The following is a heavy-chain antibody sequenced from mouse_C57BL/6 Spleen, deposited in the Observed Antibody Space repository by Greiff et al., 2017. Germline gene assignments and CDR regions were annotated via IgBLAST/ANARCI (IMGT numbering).Heavy chain of an antibody. CDR2: IWWDDDQ. CDR3: ARIDNYSDSAWYAY. D-gene: IGHD1-3*01. Sequence: QVTLKESGPGILQPSQTLSLTCSFSGFSLSTFGMGVGWIRQPSGKGLEWLAHIWWDDDQYYNPALKSRLTISKDTSNKQVFLKIANVDTAGTATYYCARIDNYSDSAWYAYWGQGTLVTVSA. CDR1: GFSLSTFGMG. V-gene: IGHV8-8*01. J-gene: IGHJ3*01.